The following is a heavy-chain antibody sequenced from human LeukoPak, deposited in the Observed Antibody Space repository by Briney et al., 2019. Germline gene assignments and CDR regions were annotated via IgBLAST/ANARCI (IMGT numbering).Heavy chain of an antibody. V-gene: IGHV3-21*01. CDR1: GFTFSSFS. CDR3: ARDQVSVAGTGIDY. D-gene: IGHD6-13*01. Sequence: GGSLRLSCAASGFTFSSFSMNWVRQAPGKGLEWVSTISNSRSYIYYADSVKGRFTISRDNAKNSLYLQMNSLRAEDTAVYYCARDQVSVAGTGIDYWGQGTLVTVSS. J-gene: IGHJ4*02. CDR2: ISNSRSYI.